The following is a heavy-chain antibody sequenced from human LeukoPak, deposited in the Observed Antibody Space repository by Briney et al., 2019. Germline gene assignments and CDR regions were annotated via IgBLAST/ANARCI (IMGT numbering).Heavy chain of an antibody. D-gene: IGHD5-18*01. CDR2: ISSSSSYI. CDR3: AIGPYSYGYEDY. J-gene: IGHJ4*02. V-gene: IGHV3-21*01. CDR1: GFTFSSYS. Sequence: GGSLRLSCAASGFTFSSYSMNWVRQAPGKGLEWVSSISSSSSYIYYADSVKGRFTISRDNAKSSLYLQMNSLRAEDTAVYYCAIGPYSYGYEDYWGQGTLVTVSS.